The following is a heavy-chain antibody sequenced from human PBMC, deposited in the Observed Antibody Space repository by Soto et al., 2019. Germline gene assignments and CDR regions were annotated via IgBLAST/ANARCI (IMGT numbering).Heavy chain of an antibody. V-gene: IGHV4-30-2*01. CDR3: ARVPGP. CDR1: GGSISSDGYS. J-gene: IGHJ5*02. Sequence: QLQLQESGSGLVKPSQTLSLTCAVSGGSISSDGYSWSWIRQPPGKGLECIGYIYHRGSTYYNPSIKSRVTISVDRAKNQFTLKLSSVTAAHTAVYYCARVPGPWGQGTLVTVSS. CDR2: IYHRGST.